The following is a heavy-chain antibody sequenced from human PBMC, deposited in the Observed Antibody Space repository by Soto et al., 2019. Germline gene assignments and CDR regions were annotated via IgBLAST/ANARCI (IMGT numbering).Heavy chain of an antibody. J-gene: IGHJ3*02. V-gene: IGHV4-39*01. CDR1: GCSISSSRYY. D-gene: IGHD6-19*01. CDR2: IYYSGST. Sequence: SETLYLTYNDSGCSISSSRYYWGWIRQPPGKGLEWIGSIYYSGSTYYNPSLKSRVTISVDTSKNQFSLKLSSVTAADTAVYYCATPYRIGSGWYVAFDIWGQGTMVT. CDR3: ATPYRIGSGWYVAFDI.